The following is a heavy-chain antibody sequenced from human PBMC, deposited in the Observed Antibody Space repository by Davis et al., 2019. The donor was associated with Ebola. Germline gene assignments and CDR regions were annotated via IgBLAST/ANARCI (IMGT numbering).Heavy chain of an antibody. Sequence: ASVKVSCKASGYTFTSYDINWVRQATGQGLEWMGWMNPNSGNTGYAQKFQGRVTMTRNTSISTAYMELRSLRSDDTAVYYCARGSITIFGENWGQGTLVTVSS. CDR2: MNPNSGNT. CDR1: GYTFTSYD. D-gene: IGHD3-3*01. J-gene: IGHJ4*02. V-gene: IGHV1-8*01. CDR3: ARGSITIFGEN.